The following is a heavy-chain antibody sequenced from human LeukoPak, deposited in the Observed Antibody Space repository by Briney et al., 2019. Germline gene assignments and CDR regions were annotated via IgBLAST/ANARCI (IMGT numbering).Heavy chain of an antibody. J-gene: IGHJ6*03. Sequence: SGTLSLTCAVSGGSISSSNWWNWVRQPPGKGLEWIGYIYYSGSTNYNPSLKSRVTISVDTSKNQFSLKLSSVTAADTAVYYCARGAQQWWRYYMDVWGKGTTVTISS. CDR2: IYYSGST. D-gene: IGHD2-15*01. CDR1: GGSISSSNW. CDR3: ARGAQQWWRYYMDV. V-gene: IGHV4-4*02.